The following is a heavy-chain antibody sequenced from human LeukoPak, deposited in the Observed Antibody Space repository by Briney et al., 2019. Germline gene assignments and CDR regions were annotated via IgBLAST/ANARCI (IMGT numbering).Heavy chain of an antibody. Sequence: PSETLSLTCAVSGGSISSGGYSWSWIRQPPGKGLEWIGYIYYSGSTYYNPSLKSRVTISVDTSKNQFSLKLSSVTAADTAVYYCARTNWNLIDYWGQGTLVTVSS. D-gene: IGHD1-1*01. J-gene: IGHJ4*02. CDR3: ARTNWNLIDY. V-gene: IGHV4-30-4*07. CDR1: GGSISSGGYS. CDR2: IYYSGST.